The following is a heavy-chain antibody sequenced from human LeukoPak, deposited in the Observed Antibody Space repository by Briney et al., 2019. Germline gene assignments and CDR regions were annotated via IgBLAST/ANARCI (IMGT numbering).Heavy chain of an antibody. Sequence: GGSLRLSCAAPGFTFSSYAMHWVRQAPGKGLEWVAVISYDGSNKYYADSVKGRFTISRDNSKNTLYLQMNSLRAEDTAVYYCARDDVNYWGQGTLVTVSS. V-gene: IGHV3-30-3*01. CDR3: ARDDVNY. CDR2: ISYDGSNK. J-gene: IGHJ4*02. CDR1: GFTFSSYA.